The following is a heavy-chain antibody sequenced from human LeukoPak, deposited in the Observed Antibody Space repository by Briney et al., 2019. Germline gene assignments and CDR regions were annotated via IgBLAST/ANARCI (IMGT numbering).Heavy chain of an antibody. CDR1: AFHVNYW. CDR2: MTHNGSDK. J-gene: IGHJ4*02. V-gene: IGHV3-7*01. Sequence: AGTLRLSCAASAFHVNYWMCWVRQPPEKGLEWVATMTHNGSDKYYQDSVNGRFTISRDSAQNSIYLQMNSRRVEDTATYFCAKGDLECWGLGTLVTVSS. CDR3: AKGDLEC.